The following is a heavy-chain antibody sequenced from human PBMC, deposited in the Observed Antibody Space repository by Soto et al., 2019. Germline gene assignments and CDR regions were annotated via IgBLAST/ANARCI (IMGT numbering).Heavy chain of an antibody. D-gene: IGHD3-22*01. V-gene: IGHV5-10-1*01. CDR3: ARQIYDSDTGPNFQYYFDS. J-gene: IGHJ4*02. CDR2: IDPSDSQA. CDR1: GYSFAGYW. Sequence: PGESLKISCKGSGYSFAGYWIAWVRQKPGKGLEWMGRIDPSDSQAYYSPSFRGHVTISATKSITTVFLQWSSLRASDTAMYYCARQIYDSDTGPNFQYYFDSWGQGTPVTVSS.